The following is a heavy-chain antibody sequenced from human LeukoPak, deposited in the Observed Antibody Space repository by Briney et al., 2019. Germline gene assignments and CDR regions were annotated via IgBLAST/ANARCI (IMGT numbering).Heavy chain of an antibody. J-gene: IGHJ4*02. Sequence: PGGPLRLPCTASGFTFNNAWLSWVRKAPGKGLEWVGGIKSRTDGETTDYAAPVKGRFTISRDDAKNTLYLQMNSLKTEDTALYYCTTAPSGYAYMNGWHLDYWGQGALVTVSS. D-gene: IGHD5-18*01. CDR1: GFTFNNAW. V-gene: IGHV3-15*01. CDR2: IKSRTDGETT. CDR3: TTAPSGYAYMNGWHLDY.